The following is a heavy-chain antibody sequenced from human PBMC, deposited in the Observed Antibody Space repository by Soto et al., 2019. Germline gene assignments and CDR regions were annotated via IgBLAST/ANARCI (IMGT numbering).Heavy chain of an antibody. Sequence: EVQLLESGGGLVQPGGSLRLSCAASGFTFSSYGMSWVRQAPGKGLEWVSAISGYGGSTFYPDSVKGRFTISRDNSKNTLFLEMIRLRAEDTAVYYCAQDTSPAGYQPPFTDLGQGTLVTVSS. V-gene: IGHV3-23*01. CDR2: ISGYGGST. J-gene: IGHJ4*02. CDR1: GFTFSSYG. D-gene: IGHD2-2*01. CDR3: AQDTSPAGYQPPFTD.